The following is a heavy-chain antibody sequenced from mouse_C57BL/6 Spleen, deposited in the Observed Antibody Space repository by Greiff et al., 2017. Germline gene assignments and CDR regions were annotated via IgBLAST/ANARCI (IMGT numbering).Heavy chain of an antibody. V-gene: IGHV1-69*01. CDR1: GYTFTSYW. J-gene: IGHJ3*01. CDR3: ARGHSNYGFAY. D-gene: IGHD2-5*01. Sequence: VQLQQPGAELVMPGASVKLSCKASGYTFTSYWMHWLKQRPGQGLEWIGEIDPSDSYTNYNQKFKGKSTLTVDKSSSTAYMQLSSLTSEDSAVYYCARGHSNYGFAYWGQGTLVTVSA. CDR2: IDPSDSYT.